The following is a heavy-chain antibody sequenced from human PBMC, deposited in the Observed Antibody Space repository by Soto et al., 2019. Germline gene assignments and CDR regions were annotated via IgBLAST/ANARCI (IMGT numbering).Heavy chain of an antibody. J-gene: IGHJ6*02. CDR1: GGSISSSNW. V-gene: IGHV4-4*02. D-gene: IGHD1-26*01. CDR3: ARNAWELLPAGYYGMDV. CDR2: IYHSGST. Sequence: SETLSLTCAVSGGSISSSNWWSWVRQPPGKGLEWIGEIYHSGSTNYNPSLKSRVTISVDKSKNQFSLKLSSVTAADTAVYYCARNAWELLPAGYYGMDVWGQGTTVTVSS.